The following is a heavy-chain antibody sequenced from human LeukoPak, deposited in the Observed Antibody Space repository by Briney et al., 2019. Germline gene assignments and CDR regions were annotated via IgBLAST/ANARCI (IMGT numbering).Heavy chain of an antibody. CDR3: ARVLIAAAGTLTFDY. CDR1: GGSISSSSYY. Sequence: SETLSLTCTVSGGSISSSSYYWGWIRQPPGKGLEWIGSIYYSGSTYYNPSLKSRVTISVDTSKNQFSLKLSSVTAADTAVYYCARVLIAAAGTLTFDYWGRGTLVTVSS. CDR2: IYYSGST. D-gene: IGHD6-13*01. V-gene: IGHV4-39*07. J-gene: IGHJ4*02.